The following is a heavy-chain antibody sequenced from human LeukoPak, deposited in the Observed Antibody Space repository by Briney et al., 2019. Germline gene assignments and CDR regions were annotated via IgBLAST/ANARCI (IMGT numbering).Heavy chain of an antibody. D-gene: IGHD3-16*01. CDR3: AREVGGGASGQ. Sequence: GGSLRLSCAASGFTVSSNYMSWVRQVPGKGLEWVSVIYSDGTISYADSVKGRFTISRDNSENALYLQMNSLRVEDTAVYYCAREVGGGASGQWGQGTLVTVSS. J-gene: IGHJ4*02. CDR2: IYSDGTI. CDR1: GFTVSSNY. V-gene: IGHV3-66*01.